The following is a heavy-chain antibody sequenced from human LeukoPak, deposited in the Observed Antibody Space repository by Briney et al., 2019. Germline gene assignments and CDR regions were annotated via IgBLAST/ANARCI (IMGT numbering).Heavy chain of an antibody. CDR3: AKGYQLLHTDY. CDR1: GFTFSSYA. J-gene: IGHJ4*02. V-gene: IGHV3-23*01. Sequence: PGGSLRLSCAASGFTFSSYAMSWVRQPPGKGLEWVSAISGSGGNIYYADSVKGRFTISRDNSKNTLYLQMNSLRTEDTAMNYGAKGYQLLHTDYWGEGTLVTVSS. CDR2: ISGSGGNI. D-gene: IGHD2-2*01.